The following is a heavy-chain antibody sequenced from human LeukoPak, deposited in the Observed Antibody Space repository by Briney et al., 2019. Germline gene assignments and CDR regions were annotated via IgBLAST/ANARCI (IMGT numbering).Heavy chain of an antibody. CDR3: ARAAYAAGIEEIDP. CDR2: ITNSDNTI. Sequence: KSGGSLRLSCTASGFTFTGYYMSWIRQAPGKGLEWVSYITNSDNTIYYADSVKGRFTISRDNAKNSLYLQMNSLRAEDTGVYYCARAAYAAGIEEIDPWGQGTLVTVSS. V-gene: IGHV3-11*04. CDR1: GFTFTGYY. D-gene: IGHD6-13*01. J-gene: IGHJ5*02.